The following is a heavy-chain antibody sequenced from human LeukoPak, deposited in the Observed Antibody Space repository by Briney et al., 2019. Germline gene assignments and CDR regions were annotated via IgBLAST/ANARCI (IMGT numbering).Heavy chain of an antibody. CDR1: GYSISSGYY. D-gene: IGHD2-2*01. J-gene: IGHJ5*02. CDR3: ASVRTSFLGFDP. Sequence: SSETLSLTCAVSGYSISSGYYWGWIRQPPGKGLEWIGSTYHSGSTYYNPSLKSRFTISVDTSKNPFSLKLRSVTAADTAVYYCASVRTSFLGFDPWGQGTLVTVSS. CDR2: TYHSGST. V-gene: IGHV4-38-2*01.